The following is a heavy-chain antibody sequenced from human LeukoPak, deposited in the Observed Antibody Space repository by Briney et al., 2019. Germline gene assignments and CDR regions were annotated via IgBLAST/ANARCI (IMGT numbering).Heavy chain of an antibody. D-gene: IGHD3-10*01. J-gene: IGHJ5*02. CDR1: GGSISSGGYY. V-gene: IGHV4-31*03. CDR3: ARYGSGSYGEPNWFDP. Sequence: SETLSLTCTVSGGSISSGGYYWSWIRQHPGKGLEWIGYIYHSGSTYYNPSLKSRVTISVDTSKNQFSLKLSSVTAADTAVYYCARYGSGSYGEPNWFDPWGQGTLVTVSS. CDR2: IYHSGST.